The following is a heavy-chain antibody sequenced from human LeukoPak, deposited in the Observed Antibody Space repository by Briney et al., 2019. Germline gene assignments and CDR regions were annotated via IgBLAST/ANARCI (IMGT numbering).Heavy chain of an antibody. V-gene: IGHV3-23*01. J-gene: IGHJ6*03. CDR1: GSTFSSYA. CDR3: AKGSYTDYYYYMDV. CDR2: ISGSGGST. D-gene: IGHD4-11*01. Sequence: GGSLRLSCAASGSTFSSYAMSWVRQAPGEGLEWVSAISGSGGSTYYADSVKGRFTISRDNSKNTLYLQMNSLRAEDTAVYYCAKGSYTDYYYYMDVWGKGTTVTVSS.